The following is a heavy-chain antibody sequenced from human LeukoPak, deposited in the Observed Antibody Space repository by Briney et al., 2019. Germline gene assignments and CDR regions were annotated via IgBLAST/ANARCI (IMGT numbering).Heavy chain of an antibody. V-gene: IGHV4-59*12. Sequence: SETLSLTCTVSGGSISSYYWSWIRQPPGKGLEWIGYIYYSGSTNYNPSLKSRVTISVDTSKNQFSLKLSSVTAADTAVYYCARLRGYCSGGSCYPNPTFDYWGQGTLVTVSS. CDR2: IYYSGST. J-gene: IGHJ4*02. D-gene: IGHD2-15*01. CDR3: ARLRGYCSGGSCYPNPTFDY. CDR1: GGSISSYY.